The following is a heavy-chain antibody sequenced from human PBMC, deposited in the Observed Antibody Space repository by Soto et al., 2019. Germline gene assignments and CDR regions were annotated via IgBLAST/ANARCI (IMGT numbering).Heavy chain of an antibody. CDR1: GGSISSGDYY. Sequence: PSETLSLTCTVSGGSISSGDYYWSWIRQPPGKGLEWIGYIYYSGSTYYNPSLKSRVTISVDTSKNQFSLNLSSVTAADTAVYYCATHLIAARRIFFDDWGQGALVTVSS. D-gene: IGHD6-6*01. V-gene: IGHV4-30-4*01. J-gene: IGHJ4*02. CDR3: ATHLIAARRIFFDD. CDR2: IYYSGST.